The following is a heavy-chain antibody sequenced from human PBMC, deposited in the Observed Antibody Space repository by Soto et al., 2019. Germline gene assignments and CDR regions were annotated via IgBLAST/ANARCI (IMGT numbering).Heavy chain of an antibody. D-gene: IGHD3-22*01. J-gene: IGHJ4*02. CDR3: ARVGYTYYYDSSGPKRYYFDY. CDR1: GGSFSGYY. V-gene: IGHV4-34*01. Sequence: SETLSLTCAVYGGSFSGYYWSWISQPPGKGLEWIGEINHSGSTNYNPSLKSRVTISVDTSKNQFSLKLSSVTAADTAVYYCARVGYTYYYDSSGPKRYYFDYWGQGTLVTVSS. CDR2: INHSGST.